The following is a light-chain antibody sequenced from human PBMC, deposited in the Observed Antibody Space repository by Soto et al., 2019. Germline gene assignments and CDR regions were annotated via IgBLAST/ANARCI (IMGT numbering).Light chain of an antibody. Sequence: EIVMTQSPATLSVSPGGRATLSCRASQSISDTLAWYQQKPGQAPRLLIYGASTRAPGFPARFSGSGSGTDFTLTISSLQSEDFAVYYCQQYGSSPKAFGQGTKVDI. V-gene: IGKV3-15*01. CDR2: GAS. J-gene: IGKJ1*01. CDR3: QQYGSSPKA. CDR1: QSISDT.